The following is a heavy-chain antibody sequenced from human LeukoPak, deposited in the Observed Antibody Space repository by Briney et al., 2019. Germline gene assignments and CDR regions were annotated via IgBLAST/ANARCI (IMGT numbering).Heavy chain of an antibody. CDR1: GFTFSSYS. CDR3: ARTYYYDSSGYYPASYYFDY. J-gene: IGHJ4*02. V-gene: IGHV3-21*01. D-gene: IGHD3-22*01. CDR2: ISSSSSYI. Sequence: GGSLRLYCAASGFTFSSYSMNWVRQAPGKGLEWVSSISSSSSYIYYADSVKGRLTNSRDNAKNSLYLQMNSLRAEDTAVYYCARTYYYDSSGYYPASYYFDYWGQGTLVTVSS.